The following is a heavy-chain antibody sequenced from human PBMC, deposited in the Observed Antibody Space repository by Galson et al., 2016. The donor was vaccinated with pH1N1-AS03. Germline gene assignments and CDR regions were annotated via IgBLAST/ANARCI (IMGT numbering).Heavy chain of an antibody. V-gene: IGHV1-46*01. J-gene: IGHJ6*02. CDR1: GYTFTSYY. Sequence: SVKASCKASGYTFTSYYIHWVRQAPGQGREWMGIINPSDGNTNYAQRFQGRVTMTRDTSTSTVYMELRSLRSDDTAVYYCARVSAGLTGYYYAMDVWGQGTTVTVSS. CDR2: INPSDGNT. D-gene: IGHD4/OR15-4a*01. CDR3: ARVSAGLTGYYYAMDV.